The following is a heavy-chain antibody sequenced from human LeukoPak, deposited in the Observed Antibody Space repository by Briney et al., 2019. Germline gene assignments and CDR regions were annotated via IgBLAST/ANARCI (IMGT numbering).Heavy chain of an antibody. J-gene: IGHJ4*02. CDR3: ARAGEQLESGFDY. V-gene: IGHV4-59*11. CDR1: VGSISSHY. Sequence: SETLSLTCTVSVGSISSHYWSWIRQPPGKGLEWIGYISYSGSTNYNPSLKRRVTISVDMSKNQFSLKLSSVTAADTAVYYCARAGEQLESGFDYWGQGTLVTVSS. CDR2: ISYSGST. D-gene: IGHD6-6*01.